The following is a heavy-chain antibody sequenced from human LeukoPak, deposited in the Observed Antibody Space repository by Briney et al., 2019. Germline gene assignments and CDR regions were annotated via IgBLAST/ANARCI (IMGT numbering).Heavy chain of an antibody. D-gene: IGHD4-17*01. CDR2: INPNSGGT. CDR1: GYTFTGYY. CDR3: ARGGDVYYYYYMDV. V-gene: IGHV1-2*06. Sequence: GASVKVSXKASGYTFTGYYMHWVRQAPGQGLEWMGRINPNSGGTNYAQKFQGRVTMTRDTSISTAYMELSRLRSDDTAVYYCARGGDVYYYYYMDVWGKGTTVTVSS. J-gene: IGHJ6*03.